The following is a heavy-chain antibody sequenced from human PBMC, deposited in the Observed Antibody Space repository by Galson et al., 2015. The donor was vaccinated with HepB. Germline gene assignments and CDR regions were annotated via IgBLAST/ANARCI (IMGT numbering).Heavy chain of an antibody. D-gene: IGHD4-23*01. CDR3: VRGNSGYGNFDY. Sequence: SLRLSCAASGFTFSSYWMHWVRQAPGKGLVWVSRKYSDGATTSADSVKGRFTISRDDAKNTLYLQMNSLRAEDTGVYYCVRGNSGYGNFDYWGKGTLVTVSS. CDR2: KYSDGAT. CDR1: GFTFSSYW. V-gene: IGHV3-74*01. J-gene: IGHJ4*02.